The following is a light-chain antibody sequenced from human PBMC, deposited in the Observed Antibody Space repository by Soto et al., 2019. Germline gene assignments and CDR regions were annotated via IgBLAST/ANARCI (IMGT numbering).Light chain of an antibody. V-gene: IGKV3-20*01. CDR3: QQHGSSPIT. CDR2: GAS. CDR1: QTVTRNY. J-gene: IGKJ5*01. Sequence: EIVMTKSPATLSVSPVERATFSFRASQTVTRNYLAWHQQKPGQTPWLLVYGASSRATGIPDRFSGSGSGTDFTLTISRLEPEDFAVYYCQQHGSSPITFGQGTRLEIK.